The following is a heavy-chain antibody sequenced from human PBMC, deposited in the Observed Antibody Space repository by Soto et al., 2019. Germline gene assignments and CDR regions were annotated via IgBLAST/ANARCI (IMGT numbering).Heavy chain of an antibody. CDR2: ISANTDYA. Sequence: EVQILESGGGLVQPGGSLRLSCAASGFPFSNYAMTWVRQAPGKGLEWVSAISANTDYAYYADSVKDRFTISRDNSKNTLYLQMDSLRAEDTAVYYCAKVPSQYIWGSYLRYYHYRGQGTLVTVSS. CDR3: AKVPSQYIWGSYLRYYHY. CDR1: GFPFSNYA. V-gene: IGHV3-23*01. J-gene: IGHJ4*02. D-gene: IGHD3-16*02.